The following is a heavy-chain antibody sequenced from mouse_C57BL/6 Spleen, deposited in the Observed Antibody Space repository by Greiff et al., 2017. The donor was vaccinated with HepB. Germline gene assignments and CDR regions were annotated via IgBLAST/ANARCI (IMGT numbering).Heavy chain of an antibody. D-gene: IGHD2-4*01. Sequence: EVKLVESGPGLVKPSQSLSLTCSVTGYSITSGYYWNWIRQFPGNKLEWMGYISYDGSNNYNPSLKNRISITRDTSKNQFFLKLNSVTTEDTATYYCARALYYDYHYYAMDYWGQGTSVTVSS. CDR3: ARALYYDYHYYAMDY. V-gene: IGHV3-6*01. CDR1: GYSITSGYY. CDR2: ISYDGSN. J-gene: IGHJ4*01.